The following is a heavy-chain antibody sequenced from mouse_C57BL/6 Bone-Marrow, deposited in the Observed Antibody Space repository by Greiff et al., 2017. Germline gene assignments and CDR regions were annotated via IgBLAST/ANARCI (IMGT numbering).Heavy chain of an antibody. D-gene: IGHD2-5*01. V-gene: IGHV7-1*01. CDR1: GFTFSDFY. CDR3: ARDDSNYEDYYAMDY. J-gene: IGHJ4*01. CDR2: SRNKANDYTT. Sequence: EVQRVESGGGLVQSGRSLRLSCATSGFTFSDFYMEWVRQAPGKGLEWIAASRNKANDYTTEYSASVKGRFIVSRDTSQSILYLQMNALRAEDTAIYYCARDDSNYEDYYAMDYWGQGTSVTVSS.